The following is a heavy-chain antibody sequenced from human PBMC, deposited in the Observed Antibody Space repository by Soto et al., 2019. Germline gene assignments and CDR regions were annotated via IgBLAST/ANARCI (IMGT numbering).Heavy chain of an antibody. CDR3: ARYNRVDPAYDYGMDV. CDR1: GGTFSSYA. J-gene: IGHJ6*02. CDR2: IIPIFGTA. D-gene: IGHD1-20*01. V-gene: IGHV1-69*06. Sequence: QVQLVQSGAEVKKPGSSVKVSCKASGGTFSSYAISWVRQAPGQGLAWMGGIIPIFGTANYAQKFQGRVTITADKSTSTAYMELSSLRSEDTAVYYCARYNRVDPAYDYGMDVWGQGTTVTVSS.